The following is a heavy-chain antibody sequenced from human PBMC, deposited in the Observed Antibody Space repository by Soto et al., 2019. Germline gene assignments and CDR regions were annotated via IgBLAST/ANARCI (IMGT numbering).Heavy chain of an antibody. CDR1: GFTVSVNL. CDR3: VRENYYYGMDV. J-gene: IGHJ6*02. CDR2: INSGGST. V-gene: IGHV3-66*01. Sequence: GSLRLSCAASGFTVSVNLMNWVRQAPGKGLEWVSVINSGGSTDYADSVKGRFTISRDISRNTLYLQMNSLRAEDTAVYYCVRENYYYGMDVWGQGTKVTVSS.